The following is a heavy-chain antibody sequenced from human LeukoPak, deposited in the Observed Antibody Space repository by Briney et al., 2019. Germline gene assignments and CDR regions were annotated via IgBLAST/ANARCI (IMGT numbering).Heavy chain of an antibody. J-gene: IGHJ5*02. D-gene: IGHD4-17*01. Sequence: ASVKVSCKASGYTFTGYYMHWVRQAPGQGLEWMGWINPNSGGTNHAQKFQGRVTMTRDTSISTAYMELSRLRSDDTAVYYCAREGLEVTTYNWFDPWGQGTLVTVSS. CDR1: GYTFTGYY. CDR3: AREGLEVTTYNWFDP. V-gene: IGHV1-2*02. CDR2: INPNSGGT.